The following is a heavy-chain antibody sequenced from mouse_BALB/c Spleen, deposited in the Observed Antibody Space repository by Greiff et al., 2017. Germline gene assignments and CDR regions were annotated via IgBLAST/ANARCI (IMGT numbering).Heavy chain of an antibody. D-gene: IGHD2-3*01. Sequence: VKLMESGPGLVAPSQSLSITCTVSGFSLTSYGVHWVRQPPGKGLEWLGVIWAGGSTNYNSALMSRLSISKDNSKSQVFLKMNSLQTDDTAMYYCARGPDGYYPYYAMDYWGQGTSVTVSS. CDR1: GFSLTSYG. J-gene: IGHJ4*01. CDR3: ARGPDGYYPYYAMDY. CDR2: IWAGGST. V-gene: IGHV2-9*02.